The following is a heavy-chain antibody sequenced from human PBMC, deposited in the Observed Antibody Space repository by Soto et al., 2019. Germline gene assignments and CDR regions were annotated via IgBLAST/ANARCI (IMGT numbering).Heavy chain of an antibody. CDR3: ARWAGQVRDYCCPFDY. CDR1: GERFTTYG. D-gene: IGHD4-17*01. V-gene: IGHV1-18*04. Sequence: QVQLVQSGAEVKNPGASVTDSCKASGERFTTYGISWVRQAPGQGLEWMGWISTYNTNTNYAPKFQGRLLLTTDTSTTPAHIDLRSLRPDDTAVYYCARWAGQVRDYCCPFDYWGQGTLVTVSS. J-gene: IGHJ4*02. CDR2: ISTYNTNT.